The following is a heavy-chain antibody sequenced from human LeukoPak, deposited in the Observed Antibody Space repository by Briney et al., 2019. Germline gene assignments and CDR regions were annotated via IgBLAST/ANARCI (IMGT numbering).Heavy chain of an antibody. CDR2: ISSSSSYI. V-gene: IGHV3-21*01. CDR1: GFTFSSYS. J-gene: IGHJ5*02. Sequence: GGSLRLSCAASGFTFSSYSMNWVRQAPGKGLEWVSSISSSSSYIYYADSVKGRFTISRDNAKNSLYLQMNSLRAEDTAVYYCARVVVVAATENWFDPWGQGTLVTVSS. D-gene: IGHD2-15*01. CDR3: ARVVVVAATENWFDP.